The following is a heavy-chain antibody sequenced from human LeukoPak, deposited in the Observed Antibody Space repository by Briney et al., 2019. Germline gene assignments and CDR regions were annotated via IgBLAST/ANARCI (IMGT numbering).Heavy chain of an antibody. CDR1: GFTFSYYS. Sequence: GGSLRLSCAASGFTFSYYSMNWVRQAPGKGLEWVSSISFSSSYIYNADSVKGRFTISRDNAKNSLYLQMNSLRAEDTAVYYCARGPRVYFDYWGQGTLVTVSS. CDR3: ARGPRVYFDY. V-gene: IGHV3-21*01. CDR2: ISFSSSYI. J-gene: IGHJ4*02.